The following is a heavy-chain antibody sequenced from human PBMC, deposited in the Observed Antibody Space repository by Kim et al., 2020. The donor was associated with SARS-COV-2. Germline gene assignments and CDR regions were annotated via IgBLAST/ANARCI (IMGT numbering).Heavy chain of an antibody. V-gene: IGHV4-59*08. Sequence: PSLQHRVTISVDTSQTPFSLKLSSVTAADTAVYYCARHFGSGSYHWDFDYWGQGTLVTVSS. J-gene: IGHJ4*02. CDR3: ARHFGSGSYHWDFDY. D-gene: IGHD3-10*01.